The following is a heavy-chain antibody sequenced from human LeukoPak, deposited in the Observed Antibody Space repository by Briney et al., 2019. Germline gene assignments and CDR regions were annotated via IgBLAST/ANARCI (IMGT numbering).Heavy chain of an antibody. CDR1: GYSISSGYY. CDR3: ARAGRDTAIEFDY. Sequence: SETLSLTCNVSGYSISSGYYWGWIRQPPGKGLEWIGNIYQSGSTNYNPSLKSRVTILVDTSKNHFSLMLSSVTAADTAVYYCARAGRDTAIEFDYWGQGTLVTVSS. CDR2: IYQSGST. V-gene: IGHV4-38-2*02. D-gene: IGHD5-18*01. J-gene: IGHJ4*02.